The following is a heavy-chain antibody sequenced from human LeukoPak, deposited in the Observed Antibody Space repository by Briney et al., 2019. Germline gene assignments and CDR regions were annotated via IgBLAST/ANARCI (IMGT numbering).Heavy chain of an antibody. D-gene: IGHD3-10*01. CDR3: AREFTMVRGVILNWFDP. Sequence: PSETLSLTCAVSGYSISSGYYWGWIRRPPGKGLEWIGSIYHSGSTYYNPSLKSRVTISVDTSKNQFSLKLSSVTAADTAVYYCAREFTMVRGVILNWFDPWGQGTLVTVSS. J-gene: IGHJ5*02. V-gene: IGHV4-38-2*02. CDR2: IYHSGST. CDR1: GYSISSGYY.